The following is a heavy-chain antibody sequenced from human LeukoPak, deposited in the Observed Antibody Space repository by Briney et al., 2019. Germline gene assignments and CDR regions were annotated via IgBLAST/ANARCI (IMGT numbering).Heavy chain of an antibody. CDR1: GFTFDDYA. V-gene: IGHV3-9*01. Sequence: PGRSLRLSCAASGFTFDDYAMHWVRQAPGKGLEWVSGISWNSGSIGYADSVKGRFTIYRDNAKNSLYLQMNSLRAEDTALYYCAKDVTGTTRAFDYWGQGTLVTVSS. J-gene: IGHJ4*02. CDR2: ISWNSGSI. D-gene: IGHD1-20*01. CDR3: AKDVTGTTRAFDY.